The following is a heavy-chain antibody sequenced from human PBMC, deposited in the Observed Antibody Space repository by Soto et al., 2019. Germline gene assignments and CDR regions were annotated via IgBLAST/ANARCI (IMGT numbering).Heavy chain of an antibody. CDR3: ARHRSGSRGVDL. J-gene: IGHJ5*02. D-gene: IGHD3-22*01. V-gene: IGHV4-34*01. CDR2: INHSGST. CDR1: GGSFSGYY. Sequence: QVQLQQWGAGLLKPSETLSRICAVYGGSFSGYYWIWIRQPPGKGLEWIGAINHSGSTKYNPSLTSRVSILMDASKKQFALRLSSVTAADTAVYYCARHRSGSRGVDLWGQGTLVTVSS.